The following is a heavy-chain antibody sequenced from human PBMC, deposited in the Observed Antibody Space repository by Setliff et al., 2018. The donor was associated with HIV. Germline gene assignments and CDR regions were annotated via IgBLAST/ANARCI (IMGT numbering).Heavy chain of an antibody. D-gene: IGHD6-19*01. Sequence: ASVKVSCKASGYSLTNYGTTWVRQAPGQGLEWMGWISGYNGHTNYAERLQGRVSMTTDTSTNTAYMELRSLRSDDTAVYYCARRSRIAVAGRGYFDYWGQGTLVTVSS. J-gene: IGHJ4*02. V-gene: IGHV1-18*01. CDR2: ISGYNGHT. CDR3: ARRSRIAVAGRGYFDY. CDR1: GYSLTNYG.